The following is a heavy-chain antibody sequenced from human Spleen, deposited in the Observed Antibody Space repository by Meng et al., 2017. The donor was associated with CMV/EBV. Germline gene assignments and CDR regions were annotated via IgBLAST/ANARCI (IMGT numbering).Heavy chain of an antibody. V-gene: IGHV3-9*01. Sequence: LSLTCAASGFTFADYAMNWVRQAPGKGLEWVSGINWNGGTIGYAGSVKGRFTISRDNAKNSLYLQMNSLRAEDTALYYCAKGIGSSYYISLDNWGQGTLVTVSS. J-gene: IGHJ4*02. D-gene: IGHD2-15*01. CDR3: AKGIGSSYYISLDN. CDR1: GFTFADYA. CDR2: INWNGGTI.